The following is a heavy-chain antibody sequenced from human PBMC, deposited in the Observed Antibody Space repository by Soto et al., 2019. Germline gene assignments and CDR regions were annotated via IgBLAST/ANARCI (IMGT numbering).Heavy chain of an antibody. CDR1: GGSVSSGSYY. J-gene: IGHJ5*02. D-gene: IGHD2-2*01. Sequence: LSLTCTVSGGSVSSGSYYWSWIRQPPGKGLEWIGYIYYSGSTNYNPSLKSRVTISVDTSKNQSSLKLSSVTAADTAVYYCARDIPAATNWFDPWGQGTLVTVSS. CDR3: ARDIPAATNWFDP. V-gene: IGHV4-61*01. CDR2: IYYSGST.